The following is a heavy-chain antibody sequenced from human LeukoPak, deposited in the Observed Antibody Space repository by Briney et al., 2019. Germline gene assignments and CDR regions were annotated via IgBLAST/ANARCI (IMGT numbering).Heavy chain of an antibody. CDR2: ISSSGSTI. D-gene: IGHD3-3*01. Sequence: GGSLRLSCAASGFTFSDYYMSWIRQAPGKGLEWVSYISSSGSTIYYADSVKGRFTISRDNAKNSLYLQMNSLRAEDTAVYYCAGDPYDFWSGEGGAWGQGTLVTVSS. CDR1: GFTFSDYY. CDR3: AGDPYDFWSGEGGA. J-gene: IGHJ5*02. V-gene: IGHV3-11*04.